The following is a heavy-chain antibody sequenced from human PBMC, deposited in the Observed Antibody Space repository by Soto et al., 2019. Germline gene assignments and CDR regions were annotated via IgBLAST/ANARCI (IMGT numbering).Heavy chain of an antibody. CDR3: ARDTGRVDIVATHRGLVDY. D-gene: IGHD5-12*01. V-gene: IGHV3-21*01. CDR1: GFTFSSYS. CDR2: ISSSSSYI. Sequence: EVQLVQSGGGLVKPGGSLRLSCAASGFTFSSYSMNWVRQAPGKGLEWVSSISSSSSYIYYADSVKGRFTISRDNAKNSLYLQMNSLRAEDTAVYYCARDTGRVDIVATHRGLVDYWGQGTLVTVSS. J-gene: IGHJ4*02.